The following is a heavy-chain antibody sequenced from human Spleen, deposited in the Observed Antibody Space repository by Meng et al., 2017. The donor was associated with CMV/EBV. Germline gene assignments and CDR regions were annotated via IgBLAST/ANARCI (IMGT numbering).Heavy chain of an antibody. D-gene: IGHD1-26*01. CDR2: ISGSGGST. CDR1: GFTFSHFA. CDR3: AREAVKGATGYFDY. Sequence: GGSLRLSCAASGFTFSHFAMNRVRQAPGEGLEWVSAISGSGGSTYYADSVKGRFTISRDNAKNSLYLQMNSLRAEDTAVYYCAREAVKGATGYFDYWGQGTLVTVS. V-gene: IGHV3-23*01. J-gene: IGHJ4*02.